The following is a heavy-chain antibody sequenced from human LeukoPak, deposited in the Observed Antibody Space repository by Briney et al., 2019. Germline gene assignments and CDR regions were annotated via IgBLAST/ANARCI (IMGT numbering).Heavy chain of an antibody. D-gene: IGHD2-2*02. CDR3: AREYCTTNNCYNWGLGY. Sequence: PGGSLRLSCAASGFSFSTYTMRWVRQAPGKGLEYVSGIASNGGSKHYANSVKGRFTISRDNSKNTVYLQVGSLRAEDMAVYYCAREYCTTNNCYNWGLGYWGQGTLVTVSS. V-gene: IGHV3-64*01. CDR2: IASNGGSK. J-gene: IGHJ4*02. CDR1: GFSFSTYT.